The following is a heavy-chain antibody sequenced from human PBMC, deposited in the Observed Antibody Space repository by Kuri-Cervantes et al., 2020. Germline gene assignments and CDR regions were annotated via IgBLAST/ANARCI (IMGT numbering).Heavy chain of an antibody. CDR3: ARGRAPHRYYYYMDV. CDR1: GGSISSYY. J-gene: IGHJ6*03. CDR2: IYYSGST. V-gene: IGHV4-59*12. Sequence: SETLSLTCTVSGGSISSYYWSWIRQPPGKGLEWIGYIYYSGSTNYNPSLKSRVTISVDTSKNQFSLKLSSVTAADTAVYYCARGRAPHRYYYYMDVWGKGTTVTVSS.